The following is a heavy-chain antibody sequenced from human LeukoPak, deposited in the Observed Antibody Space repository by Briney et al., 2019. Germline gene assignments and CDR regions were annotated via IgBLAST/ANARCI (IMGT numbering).Heavy chain of an antibody. CDR2: IDKHGSGK. V-gene: IGHV3-7*01. Sequence: GGSLRLSCVASGFTFSTSWVTWVRQAPGKGLEWVANIDKHGSGKYYVDSVKGRFAISRDYASNSVFLQMDSLRAEDRSVYYCARDAGWGYYDLWGQGTPVTVSS. J-gene: IGHJ4*02. CDR3: ARDAGWGYYDL. D-gene: IGHD1-26*01. CDR1: GFTFSTSW.